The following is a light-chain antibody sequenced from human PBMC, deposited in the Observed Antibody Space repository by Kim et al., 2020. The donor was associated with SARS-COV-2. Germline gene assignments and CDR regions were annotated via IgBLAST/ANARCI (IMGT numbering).Light chain of an antibody. CDR1: QGISNN. V-gene: IGKV1-27*01. CDR2: AAS. J-gene: IGKJ4*01. CDR3: QKYDGAPLT. Sequence: DIQMTQSPYSLSASVGDTVTITCRASQGISNNLAWYQQQPGKVPNLLIYAASTLQSGVPSRFSGTRSGTDFTLAISSLQPEDVATYYCQKYDGAPLTFGGGTKVDIK.